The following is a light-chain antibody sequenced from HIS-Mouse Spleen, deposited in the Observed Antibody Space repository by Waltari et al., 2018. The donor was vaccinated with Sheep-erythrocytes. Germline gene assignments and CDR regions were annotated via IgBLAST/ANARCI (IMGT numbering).Light chain of an antibody. CDR2: AAS. Sequence: DIQMTQSPSSLSASVGDRVTITCRASQSISSYLNWYQQKPGKAPKLLIYAASSLQSGVPSRFSGIGSGTDFTLTISSLQPEDFATYYCQQSYSTPPLLTFGGGTKVEIK. CDR3: QQSYSTPPLLT. CDR1: QSISSY. J-gene: IGKJ4*01. V-gene: IGKV1-39*01.